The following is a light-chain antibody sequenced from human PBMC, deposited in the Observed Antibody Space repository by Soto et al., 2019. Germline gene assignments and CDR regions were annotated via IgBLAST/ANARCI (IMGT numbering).Light chain of an antibody. V-gene: IGLV2-8*01. CDR3: SSYAASDNVVI. J-gene: IGLJ2*01. Sequence: QSVLTQPPSASGSPGQSVTISCTGTDSDVGGYNFVSWYQQHPGRAPKLMIYEVYQRPSGVPDRFSGSKSGNTASLTVSGLQAEDEANYYCSSYAASDNVVIFGGGTKVTVL. CDR1: DSDVGGYNF. CDR2: EVY.